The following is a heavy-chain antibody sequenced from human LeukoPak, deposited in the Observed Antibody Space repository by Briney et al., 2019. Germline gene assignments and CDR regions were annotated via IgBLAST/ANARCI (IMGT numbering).Heavy chain of an antibody. D-gene: IGHD2-15*01. V-gene: IGHV1-2*06. CDR2: INLNSGGT. CDR3: ARDPLYCSGGSCHTNWFDP. J-gene: IGHJ5*02. Sequence: ASVKVSCKASGYTFTGYYMHWVRQAPGQGLEWMGRINLNSGGTNYAQKFQGRVTMTRDTSISTAYMELSRLRSDDTAVYYCARDPLYCSGGSCHTNWFDPWGQGTLVTVSS. CDR1: GYTFTGYY.